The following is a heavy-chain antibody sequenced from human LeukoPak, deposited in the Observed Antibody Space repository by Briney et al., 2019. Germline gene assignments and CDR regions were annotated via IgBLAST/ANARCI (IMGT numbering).Heavy chain of an antibody. CDR2: IYYSGSI. CDR1: GVSISNYY. Sequence: PSETLSLTCTVSGVSISNYYWSWIRQPPGKGLEWIGYIYYSGSINYNPSLKSRVTISVDTSKNQFSLKLSSVTAADTAVYYCARVVAYYYGMDVCGQGTTVTVSS. V-gene: IGHV4-59*01. CDR3: ARVVAYYYGMDV. J-gene: IGHJ6*02.